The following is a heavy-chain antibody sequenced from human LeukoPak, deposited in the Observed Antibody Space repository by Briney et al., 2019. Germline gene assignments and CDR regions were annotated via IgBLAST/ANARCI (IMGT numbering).Heavy chain of an antibody. CDR1: GGSISTYY. J-gene: IGHJ3*02. CDR2: IYYSGST. V-gene: IGHV4-59*01. CDR3: ANAARSYTFDI. Sequence: SETLSLTCTVSGGSISTYYWSWIRQPPGKGLEWIGYIYYSGSTNYNPSLKSRVTISVDTSKNQFSLKLSSVTAADTAVYYCANAARSYTFDIWGQGTMVTVSS. D-gene: IGHD2-21*01.